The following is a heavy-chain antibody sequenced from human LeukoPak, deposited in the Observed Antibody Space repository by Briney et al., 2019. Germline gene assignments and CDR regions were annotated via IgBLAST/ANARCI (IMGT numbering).Heavy chain of an antibody. CDR3: ARAASWLATGAFDI. CDR2: IYYSGST. CDR1: GVSISSYY. V-gene: IGHV4-59*01. Sequence: SETLSLTCTVSGVSISSYYWSWIRQPPGKGLEWIGYIYYSGSTNYNPSLKSRVTISVDTSKNQFSLKLSSVTAADTAVYYCARAASWLATGAFDIWGQGTMVTVSS. D-gene: IGHD5-12*01. J-gene: IGHJ3*02.